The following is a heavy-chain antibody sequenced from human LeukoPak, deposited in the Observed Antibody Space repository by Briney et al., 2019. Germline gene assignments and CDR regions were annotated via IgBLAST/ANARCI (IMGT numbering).Heavy chain of an antibody. Sequence: SETLSLTCTVSGGSISSYYWSWIRQPPGKGLEWIGYIYYSASTNYNPSLKSRVTISVDTSKNQFSLKLSSVTSADMAVYYCAVAAAGTLFDPWGQGTLVTVSS. D-gene: IGHD6-13*01. V-gene: IGHV4-59*01. CDR2: IYYSAST. CDR3: AVAAAGTLFDP. CDR1: GGSISSYY. J-gene: IGHJ5*02.